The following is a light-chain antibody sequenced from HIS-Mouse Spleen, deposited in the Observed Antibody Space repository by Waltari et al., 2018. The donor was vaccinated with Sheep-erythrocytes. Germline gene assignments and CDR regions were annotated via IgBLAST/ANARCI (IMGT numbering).Light chain of an antibody. Sequence: DIQMTQSPSSLSASVGDRVTNTCQASQDISNYLNWYQQKPGKAPKLLFYDASNLETEVPSRFSGSGSGTDSTFTISSLQPDDIATYYCHRYDNLPLTFGGGTKVQIK. J-gene: IGKJ4*01. V-gene: IGKV1-33*01. CDR3: HRYDNLPLT. CDR2: DAS. CDR1: QDISNY.